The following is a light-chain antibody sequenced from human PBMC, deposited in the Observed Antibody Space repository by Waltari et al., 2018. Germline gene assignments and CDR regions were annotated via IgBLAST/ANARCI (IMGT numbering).Light chain of an antibody. V-gene: IGLV2-8*01. Sequence: QSALTQPPSASGSPGQSVTISCTGTSSDIGGYNYVSWYQQHPGKAPKLMISEVSKRPSGVPDRFSGSKSGNTAFLTVSGLQTEDEADYYCCSHGGRNRFYVFGTGTRVTVL. CDR3: CSHGGRNRFYV. CDR2: EVS. J-gene: IGLJ1*01. CDR1: SSDIGGYNY.